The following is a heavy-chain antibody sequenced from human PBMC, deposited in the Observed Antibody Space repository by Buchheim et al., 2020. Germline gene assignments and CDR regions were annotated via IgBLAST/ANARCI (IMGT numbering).Heavy chain of an antibody. V-gene: IGHV3-21*01. J-gene: IGHJ4*02. Sequence: EVQLVESGGGLVKPGGSLRLSCAASGFTFSSYSMNWVRQAPGKGLEWVSSISSSSSYIYYADSVKGRFTISRDNAKNSLYLQMNSLRAEDTAVYYCARDYCSGWYGCSPDFDYWGQGTL. CDR2: ISSSSSYI. D-gene: IGHD6-19*01. CDR1: GFTFSSYS. CDR3: ARDYCSGWYGCSPDFDY.